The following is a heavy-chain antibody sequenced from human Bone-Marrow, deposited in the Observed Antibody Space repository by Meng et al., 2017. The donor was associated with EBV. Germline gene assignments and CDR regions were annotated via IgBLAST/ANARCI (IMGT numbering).Heavy chain of an antibody. CDR1: GGSFRSDA. J-gene: IGHJ4*02. V-gene: IGHV1-69*01. Sequence: QVQLVQCVGEVKKPGSPVKFHCQTSGGSFRSDAISWVRQAPGQGLEWMGGLIPLSDAPHYAQKFQGRVTITADASTSTHYLDLSGLRAEDTAVYYCASESGRGFTPDYWGQGTLVTVSS. CDR3: ASESGRGFTPDY. CDR2: LIPLSDAP. D-gene: IGHD3-10*01.